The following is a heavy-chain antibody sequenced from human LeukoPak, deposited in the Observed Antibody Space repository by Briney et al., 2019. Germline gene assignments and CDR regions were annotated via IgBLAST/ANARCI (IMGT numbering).Heavy chain of an antibody. J-gene: IGHJ4*02. V-gene: IGHV3-21*01. Sequence: GGSLRLSCAASGFTFSSYSMNWVRQAPGKGLEWVSSISSSSSYIYYADSVKGRFTISRDNAKNSLYLQMNSLRAEDTAVYYCARDLAFAYSGYSSSSTGDYWGQGTLVTVSS. D-gene: IGHD6-13*01. CDR2: ISSSSSYI. CDR3: ARDLAFAYSGYSSSSTGDY. CDR1: GFTFSSYS.